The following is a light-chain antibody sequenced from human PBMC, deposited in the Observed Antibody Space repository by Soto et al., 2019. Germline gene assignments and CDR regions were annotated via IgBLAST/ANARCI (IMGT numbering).Light chain of an antibody. CDR2: GAS. Sequence: IQLTQSPSSLSASVGDRVTITCRTSQNILNHLNWYQQKPGKVPKILIYGASTLHNGVPSRFSAGGSGSLFTLTINNLQPDDFATYYCQQTFNTFFTFGPGT. V-gene: IGKV1-39*01. J-gene: IGKJ3*01. CDR1: QNILNH. CDR3: QQTFNTFFT.